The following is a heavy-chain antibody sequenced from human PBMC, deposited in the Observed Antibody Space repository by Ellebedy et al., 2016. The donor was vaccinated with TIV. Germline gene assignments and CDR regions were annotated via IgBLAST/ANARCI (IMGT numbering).Heavy chain of an antibody. CDR2: IYSGGST. J-gene: IGHJ4*02. D-gene: IGHD4-17*01. CDR3: AKEVNYGDYEGFDY. CDR1: GFTVSNNH. Sequence: GESLKISCAASGFTVSNNHISWVRQAPGKGLEWVSGIYSGGSTSYADSVKGRFTISRDSSKNTLYLQMNSLRAEDTALYFCAKEVNYGDYEGFDYWGQGTLVTVSS. V-gene: IGHV3-66*02.